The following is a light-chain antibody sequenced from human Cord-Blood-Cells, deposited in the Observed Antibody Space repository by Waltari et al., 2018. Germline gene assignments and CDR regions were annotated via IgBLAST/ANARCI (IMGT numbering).Light chain of an antibody. V-gene: IGKV4-1*01. CDR1: QRVLYSSNNKNY. Sequence: DIVMTQSPDSLAVSLGERATLNCKSRQRVLYSSNNKNYLAWYQQKPGQPPKLLIYWASTRESGVPDRFSGSGSGTDFTLTISSLQAEDVAVYYCQQYYSTPPTFGQGTKVEIK. CDR3: QQYYSTPPT. J-gene: IGKJ1*01. CDR2: WAS.